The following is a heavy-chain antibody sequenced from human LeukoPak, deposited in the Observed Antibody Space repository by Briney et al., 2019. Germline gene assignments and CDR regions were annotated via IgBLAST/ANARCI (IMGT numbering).Heavy chain of an antibody. CDR1: GGSFSGYY. D-gene: IGHD2-2*01. CDR3: ARSYPSDRDFDY. Sequence: SETLSLTCAVYGGSFSGYYWSWIRQPPGKGLEWIGEINHSGSTNYNPSLKSRVTISVDTSKNQFSLKLSSVTAADTAVYYCARSYPSDRDFDYWGQGTLVTVSS. V-gene: IGHV4-34*01. CDR2: INHSGST. J-gene: IGHJ4*02.